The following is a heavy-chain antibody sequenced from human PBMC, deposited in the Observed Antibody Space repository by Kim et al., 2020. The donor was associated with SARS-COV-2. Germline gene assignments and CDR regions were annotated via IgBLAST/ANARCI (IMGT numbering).Heavy chain of an antibody. CDR3: ARDLQYCSGGSCYGEYYYYYGMDV. D-gene: IGHD2-15*01. CDR2: IWYDGSNK. J-gene: IGHJ6*02. V-gene: IGHV3-33*01. Sequence: GGSLRLSCAASGFTFSSYGMHWVRQAPGKGLEWVAVIWYDGSNKYYADSVKGRFTISRDNSKNTLYLQMNSLRAEDTAVYYCARDLQYCSGGSCYGEYYYYYGMDVWGQGTTVTVSS. CDR1: GFTFSSYG.